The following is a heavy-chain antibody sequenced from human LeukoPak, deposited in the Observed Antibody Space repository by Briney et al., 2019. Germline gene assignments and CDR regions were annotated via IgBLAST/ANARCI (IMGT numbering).Heavy chain of an antibody. CDR2: IYYSGST. D-gene: IGHD6-19*01. CDR3: ARFIAVAGICFDY. Sequence: SETLSLTCTVSGGSISSSSYYWGWIRQPPGKGLVWIGSIYYSGSTYYNPSLKSRVTISVDTSKNQFSLKLSSVTAADTAVYYCARFIAVAGICFDYWGQGTLATVSS. J-gene: IGHJ4*02. V-gene: IGHV4-39*01. CDR1: GGSISSSSYY.